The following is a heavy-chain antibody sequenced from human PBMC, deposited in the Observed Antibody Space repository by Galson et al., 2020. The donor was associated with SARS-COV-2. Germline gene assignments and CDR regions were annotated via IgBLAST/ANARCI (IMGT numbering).Heavy chain of an antibody. CDR3: AAAYYDFWSGYYPIGPYYYYYGMDV. CDR2: IVVGSGNT. Sequence: SVKVSCKASGFTFTSSAMQWVRQARGQRLEWIGWIVVGSGNTHYAPKFQERVTITRDMSTSTAYMELSSLRSEDTAVYYCAAAYYDFWSGYYPIGPYYYYYGMDVWGQGTTVTVSS. D-gene: IGHD3-3*01. J-gene: IGHJ6*02. V-gene: IGHV1-58*02. CDR1: GFTFTSSA.